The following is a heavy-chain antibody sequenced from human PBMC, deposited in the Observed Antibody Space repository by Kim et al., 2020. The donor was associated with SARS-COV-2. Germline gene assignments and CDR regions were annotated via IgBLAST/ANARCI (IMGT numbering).Heavy chain of an antibody. Sequence: GGSLRLSCAASGFTFSSYAMSWVRQAPGKGLEWVSAISGSGGSTYYADSVKGRFTISRDNSKNTLYLQMNSLRAEDTAVYYCAKDPFEYCSSTSCSTLYYYYGMDVWGQGTTVTVSS. CDR1: GFTFSSYA. J-gene: IGHJ6*02. V-gene: IGHV3-23*01. CDR2: ISGSGGST. CDR3: AKDPFEYCSSTSCSTLYYYYGMDV. D-gene: IGHD2-2*01.